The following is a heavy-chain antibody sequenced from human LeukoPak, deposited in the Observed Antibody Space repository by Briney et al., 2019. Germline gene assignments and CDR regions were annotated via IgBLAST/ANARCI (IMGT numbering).Heavy chain of an antibody. CDR2: IDPSDSYT. D-gene: IGHD5-18*01. V-gene: IGHV5-10-1*01. J-gene: IGHJ4*02. CDR1: GYSFTSYW. CDR3: ARHGIGYSCGVPFDY. Sequence: GGSLRLSCKGSGYSFTSYWISWVRQMPGKGLEWMGRIDPSDSYTNYSPSFQGHVTISADKSISTAYLQWSSLKASDTAMYYCARHGIGYSCGVPFDYWGQGTLVTVSS.